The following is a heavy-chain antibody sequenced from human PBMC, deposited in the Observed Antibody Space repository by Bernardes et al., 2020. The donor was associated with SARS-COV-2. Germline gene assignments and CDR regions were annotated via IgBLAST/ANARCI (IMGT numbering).Heavy chain of an antibody. D-gene: IGHD4-17*01. CDR2: IKQDGSEK. Sequence: GGSLRLSCAASGVSGVTFSSYWMTWVRQAPGKGLEWVADIKQDGSEKYYVDSVKGRFTISRDNAKNSLYLQMNSLRAEDTALYYCARGGLRWFKHDAFDIWGQGTMVTVSS. V-gene: IGHV3-7*01. CDR3: ARGGLRWFKHDAFDI. CDR1: GVSGVTFSSYW. J-gene: IGHJ3*02.